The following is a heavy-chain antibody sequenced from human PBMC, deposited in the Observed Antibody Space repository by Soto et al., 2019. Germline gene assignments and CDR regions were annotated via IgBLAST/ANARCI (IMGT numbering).Heavy chain of an antibody. CDR1: GFTFSSYG. CDR2: ISYNGGKK. Sequence: GGSLRLSCAASGFTFSSYGMHWVRQAPGKGLEWVAVISYNGGKKYYGDSVKGRFTISRDNSEKMMYLQMNRLRAEDTAVYYCPKDHVGYYNGMEVWGQGTTVTVSS. V-gene: IGHV3-30*18. J-gene: IGHJ6*02. CDR3: PKDHVGYYNGMEV. D-gene: IGHD3-10*01.